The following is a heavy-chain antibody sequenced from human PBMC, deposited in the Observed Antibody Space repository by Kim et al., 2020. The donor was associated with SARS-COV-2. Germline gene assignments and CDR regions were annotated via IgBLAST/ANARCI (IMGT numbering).Heavy chain of an antibody. CDR1: GFTFSDYG. Sequence: GGSLRLSCTASGFTFSDYGMHWVRQAPGKGLEWVSHISSTSSTTYYADSVKGRFTISRDNAKNSLYLQMNSLRAEDTAVYFCARVIVVVTDAFDIWGQGTMVTVSS. CDR2: ISSTSSTT. V-gene: IGHV3-48*04. D-gene: IGHD2-21*02. CDR3: ARVIVVVTDAFDI. J-gene: IGHJ3*02.